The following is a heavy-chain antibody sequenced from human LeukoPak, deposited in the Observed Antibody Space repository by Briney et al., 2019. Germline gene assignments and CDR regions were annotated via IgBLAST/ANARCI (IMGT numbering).Heavy chain of an antibody. CDR3: ARKHTISKDHHY. CDR1: VYSFTVDY. CDR2: INPNSGDT. D-gene: IGHD2-21*01. Sequence: ASVKVSCKASVYSFTVDYMYWVRQAPGQGLEWMGWINPNSGDTKYAQKFQGRVTMTRDTSISTAYMDLNRLTSDDTPVYYCARKHTISKDHHYWGQGTLVTVSS. V-gene: IGHV1-2*02. J-gene: IGHJ4*02.